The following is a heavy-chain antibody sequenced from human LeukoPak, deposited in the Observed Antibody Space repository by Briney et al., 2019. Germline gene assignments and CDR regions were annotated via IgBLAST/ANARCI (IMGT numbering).Heavy chain of an antibody. CDR3: AGCSGASCYYITSPLYFDY. V-gene: IGHV4-31*03. D-gene: IGHD2-15*01. CDR2: IYYSGST. CDR1: GGSISSGGYY. J-gene: IGHJ4*02. Sequence: PSETLSLTCTVSGGSISSGGYYWSWIRQHPGKGLEWIGYIYYSGSTYYNPSLKSRVTISVDTSKNQFSLKLSSVTAADTAVYYCAGCSGASCYYITSPLYFDYWGQGTLVTVSS.